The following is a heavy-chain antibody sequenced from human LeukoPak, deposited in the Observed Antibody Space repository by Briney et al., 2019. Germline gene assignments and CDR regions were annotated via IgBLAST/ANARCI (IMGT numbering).Heavy chain of an antibody. CDR1: GYSFTSYW. CDR3: ARNPADYDILTGTYYYYYYGMDV. J-gene: IGHJ6*02. CDR2: IYPGDSDT. D-gene: IGHD3-9*01. V-gene: IGHV5-51*01. Sequence: GESLKISCWGSGYSFTSYWIGWVRQMPGKGLEWMGIIYPGDSDTRYSPSFQGQVTISADKSISTAYLQWSSLKASDTAMYYCARNPADYDILTGTYYYYYYGMDVWGQGTTVTVSS.